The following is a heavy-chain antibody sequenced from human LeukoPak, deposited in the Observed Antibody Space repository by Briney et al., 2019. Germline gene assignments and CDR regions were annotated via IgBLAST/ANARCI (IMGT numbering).Heavy chain of an antibody. D-gene: IGHD1-26*01. Sequence: PSETLSLTCTVSGGSISSYYWSWIRQPPGKGLEWIGYIYYSGSTNYNPSLKSRVTISVDTSKNQFSLKLSSVTAEDTAVYYCARDRVGATDYFDYWGQGTLVTVSS. J-gene: IGHJ4*02. CDR3: ARDRVGATDYFDY. V-gene: IGHV4-59*01. CDR2: IYYSGST. CDR1: GGSISSYY.